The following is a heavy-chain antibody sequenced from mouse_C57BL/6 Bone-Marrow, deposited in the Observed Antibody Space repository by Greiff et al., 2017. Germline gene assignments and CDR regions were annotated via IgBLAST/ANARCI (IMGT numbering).Heavy chain of an antibody. J-gene: IGHJ4*01. V-gene: IGHV1-59*01. CDR2: IDPSDSYT. CDR1: GYTFTSYW. Sequence: QVQLQQSGAELVRPGTSVKLSCKASGYTFTSYWMNWVKQRPGQGLEWIGVIDPSDSYTNYNQKFKGKATLTEETSSSTAYMQLSSLTSEDSAVYYCARTRHYYAMDYGGQGTSVTVSS. CDR3: ARTRHYYAMDY.